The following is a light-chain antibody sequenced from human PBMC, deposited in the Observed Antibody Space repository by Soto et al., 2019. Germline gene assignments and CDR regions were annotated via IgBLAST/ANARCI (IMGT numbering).Light chain of an antibody. CDR3: CAYAGSSTFYV. Sequence: QSVLTQPASGSGSPGQSITISCTGTSSDVGSYNLVSWYQQHPGKAPKLMIYEGSERPPGVSNRFSGSKSGNTASLTISGLQADDEADYYCCAYAGSSTFYVFGIGTKVTVL. CDR2: EGS. CDR1: SSDVGSYNL. J-gene: IGLJ1*01. V-gene: IGLV2-23*01.